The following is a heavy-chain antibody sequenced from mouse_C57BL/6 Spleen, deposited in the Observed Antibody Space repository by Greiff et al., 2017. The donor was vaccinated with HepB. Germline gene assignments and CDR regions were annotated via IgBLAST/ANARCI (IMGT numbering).Heavy chain of an antibody. Sequence: EVQLQQSGAELVKPGASVKLSCTASGFNIKDYYMHWVKQRTEQGLEGIGRIDPEDGETKNAPKFQGKATITADTSSNTAYLQLSSLTSEDTAVYYCARVGMDYLGQGTSVTVSS. J-gene: IGHJ4*01. V-gene: IGHV14-2*01. CDR3: ARVGMDY. CDR1: GFNIKDYY. CDR2: IDPEDGET.